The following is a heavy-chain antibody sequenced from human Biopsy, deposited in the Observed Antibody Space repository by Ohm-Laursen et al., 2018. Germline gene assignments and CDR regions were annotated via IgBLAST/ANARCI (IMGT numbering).Heavy chain of an antibody. Sequence: SETLSLTWTVSGDSIRNYYWSWIWQAAGKGLEWIGRIYPGGGTIYNPSLKSRVTMSVDTSKNHFSLNLNSVTAADTAVYYCAGIVLGPTNDAFDIWDQGTMVTVSS. J-gene: IGHJ3*02. D-gene: IGHD1-26*01. CDR2: IYPGGGT. CDR3: AGIVLGPTNDAFDI. CDR1: GDSIRNYY. V-gene: IGHV4-4*07.